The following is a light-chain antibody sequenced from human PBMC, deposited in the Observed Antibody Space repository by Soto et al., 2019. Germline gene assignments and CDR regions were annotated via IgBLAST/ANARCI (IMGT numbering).Light chain of an antibody. Sequence: QSALTQPPSASGTPGQRITISCSGSSSDIGTNYVYWYQQLPGTAPKLLIYRNNQRPSGVPDRYSGSKSGTSASLAISGLWSEDEADYHCAAWDDSLSGFYVFGTGTKVTVL. CDR1: SSDIGTNY. CDR2: RNN. CDR3: AAWDDSLSGFYV. V-gene: IGLV1-47*03. J-gene: IGLJ1*01.